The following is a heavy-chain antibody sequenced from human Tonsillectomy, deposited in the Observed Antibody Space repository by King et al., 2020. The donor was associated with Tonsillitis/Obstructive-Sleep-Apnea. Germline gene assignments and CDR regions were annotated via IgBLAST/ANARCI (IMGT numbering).Heavy chain of an antibody. CDR3: ARVVYQLLGDYYYYMDV. Sequence: QLQESGPGLVKPSETLSLTCIVSGGSISSYYWSWIRQPPGKGLEWIGYIYYSGSTNYNPSLKCRVTISVDTSKNQFSLKLSSVTAADTAVYYCARVVYQLLGDYYYYMDVWGKGTTVTVSS. CDR2: IYYSGST. V-gene: IGHV4-59*01. J-gene: IGHJ6*03. CDR1: GGSISSYY. D-gene: IGHD2-2*01.